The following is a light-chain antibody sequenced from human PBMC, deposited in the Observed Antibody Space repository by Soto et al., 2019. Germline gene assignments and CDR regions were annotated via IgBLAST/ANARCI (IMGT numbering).Light chain of an antibody. Sequence: EIEMTQSPATLSASPGEGVTISCKAGQNVYNNLAWYQQRPGHPPRLLIYDASSRDSGISARFSGSGYGTEFTLTISSLQAEDFAFYFCQQCNTCPLTFGEGTKVEIK. CDR3: QQCNTCPLT. V-gene: IGKV3-15*01. CDR2: DAS. CDR1: QNVYNN. J-gene: IGKJ4*02.